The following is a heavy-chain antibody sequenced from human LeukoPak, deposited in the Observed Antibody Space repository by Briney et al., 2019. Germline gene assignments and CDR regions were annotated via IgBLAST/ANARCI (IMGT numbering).Heavy chain of an antibody. Sequence: RESGPALVKPTQTLTLTCTFSGFSLSTSGMWVSWIRQPPGKALEWLARIDWDDDKYYNTSLKTRLTISKDTSKNQVVLTMTNMDPVDTATYYCARTYQSSLEGAFDIWGQGTMVTVSS. CDR3: ARTYQSSLEGAFDI. D-gene: IGHD1-1*01. CDR1: GFSLSTSGMW. V-gene: IGHV2-70*11. CDR2: IDWDDDK. J-gene: IGHJ3*02.